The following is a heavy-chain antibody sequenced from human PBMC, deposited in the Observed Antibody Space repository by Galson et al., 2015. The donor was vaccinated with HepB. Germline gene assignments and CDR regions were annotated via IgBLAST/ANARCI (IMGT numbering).Heavy chain of an antibody. D-gene: IGHD3-10*01. CDR1: GDSVSSNSAA. CDR3: ARDLWFGELLGSRIDY. CDR2: TYYRSKWYN. J-gene: IGHJ4*02. Sequence: CAISGDSVSSNSAAWNWIRQSPSRGLEWLGRTYYRSKWYNDYAVSVKSRITINPDTSKNQFSLQLNSVTPEDTAVYYCARDLWFGELLGSRIDYWGQGTLVTVSS. V-gene: IGHV6-1*01.